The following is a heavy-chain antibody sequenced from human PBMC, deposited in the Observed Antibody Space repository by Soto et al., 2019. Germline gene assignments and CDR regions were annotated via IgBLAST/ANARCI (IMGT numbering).Heavy chain of an antibody. J-gene: IGHJ4*02. CDR1: GYTFTDSY. CDR2: INPVGGGT. D-gene: IGHD5-18*01. Sequence: QVQLVQSGAEVKEPGASVRLSCKASGYTFTDSYIHWVRQAPGQGLEWMGVINPVGGGTTYIQKFQGRVTLTRDMSTTTVHMVLSALRSDDTATYYCARDEGAAMGFQYWGQGTPVNVFS. V-gene: IGHV1-46*01. CDR3: ARDEGAAMGFQY.